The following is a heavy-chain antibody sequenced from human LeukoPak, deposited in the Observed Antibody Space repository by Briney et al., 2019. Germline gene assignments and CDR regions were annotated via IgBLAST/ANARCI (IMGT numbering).Heavy chain of an antibody. J-gene: IGHJ4*02. CDR2: ISGSGGIT. V-gene: IGHV3-23*01. Sequence: GGSLRLSCVASGFTFSSYDMNWVRQAPGKGLEWVSGISGSGGITYYADSVKGRFTISRDNSKNTLYLQMISLRAEDTAVYFCAKVAYDAYYYFESWGQGTLVTVSS. CDR1: GFTFSSYD. CDR3: AKVAYDAYYYFES. D-gene: IGHD3-3*01.